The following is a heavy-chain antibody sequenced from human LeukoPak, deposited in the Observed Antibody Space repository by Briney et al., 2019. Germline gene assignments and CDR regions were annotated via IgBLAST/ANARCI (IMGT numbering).Heavy chain of an antibody. D-gene: IGHD3-3*01. Sequence: TGGSLRLSCAASGFMFSNFAMSWVRQAPGKGLEWVSVIYSGGSTYYADSVKGRFTISRDNSKNTLYLQMNSLRAEDTAVYYCARVGAGYDFWSGYYNNYFDYWGQGTLVTVSS. V-gene: IGHV3-53*01. J-gene: IGHJ4*02. CDR1: GFMFSNFA. CDR2: IYSGGST. CDR3: ARVGAGYDFWSGYYNNYFDY.